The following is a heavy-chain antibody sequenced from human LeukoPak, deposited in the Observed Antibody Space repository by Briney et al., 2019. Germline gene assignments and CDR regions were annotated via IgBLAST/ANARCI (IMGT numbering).Heavy chain of an antibody. CDR1: GFTFSSYA. D-gene: IGHD3-22*01. J-gene: IGHJ2*01. Sequence: GSLLLSCAASGFTFSSYAMTWVRQAPGKGVEWVSGISSSGGTTYHADSVKGRFTISRDNSKNTLYLQMNSLRAEDTAVYYCVRKASYYDSSEDGYFDLWGRGTLVTVSS. CDR2: ISSSGGTT. CDR3: VRKASYYDSSEDGYFDL. V-gene: IGHV3-23*01.